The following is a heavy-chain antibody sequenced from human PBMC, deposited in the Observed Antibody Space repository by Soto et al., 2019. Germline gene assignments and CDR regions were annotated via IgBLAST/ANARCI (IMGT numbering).Heavy chain of an antibody. CDR3: ARGTYKDF. Sequence: QVQLVQSGAEVKKPGASVKVSCKACGYTFITYGINWVRQAPGQGLEWMAWISAYNGNTYYAQNFQGRVTITTDTSTSTAYMELRSLTSDDTAIYYCARGTYKDFRGQGSLVTVSS. J-gene: IGHJ4*02. CDR1: GYTFITYG. V-gene: IGHV1-18*01. CDR2: ISAYNGNT. D-gene: IGHD1-1*01.